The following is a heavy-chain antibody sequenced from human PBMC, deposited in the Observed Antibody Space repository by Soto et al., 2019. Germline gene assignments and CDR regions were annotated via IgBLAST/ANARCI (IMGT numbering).Heavy chain of an antibody. V-gene: IGHV4-39*07. J-gene: IGHJ4*02. Sequence: PSETLSLTCTVSGDSISSNSYYWGWIRQPPGKGLDWIASISYDGTTWYNPSLKSRVTISVDKSKNHFSLKLSSVTAADTAVYYCARGGVDTSNFDYWGQGTLVTVS. CDR2: ISYDGTT. CDR3: ARGGVDTSNFDY. D-gene: IGHD2-15*01. CDR1: GDSISSNSYY.